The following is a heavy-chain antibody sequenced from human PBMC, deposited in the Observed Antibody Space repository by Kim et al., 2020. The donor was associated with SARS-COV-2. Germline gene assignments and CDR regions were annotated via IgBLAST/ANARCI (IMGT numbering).Heavy chain of an antibody. V-gene: IGHV4-34*01. Sequence: SETLSLTCAVYGGSFSGYYWSWIRQPPGKGLEWIGEINHSGSTNYNPSLKSRVTISVDTSKNQFSLKLSSVTAADTAVYYCARGRGTMVRVSTPQKYYYYGMDVWGQGTTVTVSS. J-gene: IGHJ6*02. CDR2: INHSGST. CDR1: GGSFSGYY. D-gene: IGHD3-10*01. CDR3: ARGRGTMVRVSTPQKYYYYGMDV.